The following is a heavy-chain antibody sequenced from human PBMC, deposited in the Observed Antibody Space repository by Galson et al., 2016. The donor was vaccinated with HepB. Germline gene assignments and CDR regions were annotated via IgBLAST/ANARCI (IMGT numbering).Heavy chain of an antibody. V-gene: IGHV4-34*09. Sequence: TLSLTCAVYGGSFSGYYWSWIRQPPGKGLEWIAYIYNGENTYYNPSLERRATISADTSKNQFSLNLDSMSASDTAVYFCAGSPPGYYDKAGYDFWGQGTLVTVSS. CDR1: GGSFSGYY. J-gene: IGHJ4*02. CDR2: IYNGENT. CDR3: AGSPPGYYDKAGYDF. D-gene: IGHD3-16*01.